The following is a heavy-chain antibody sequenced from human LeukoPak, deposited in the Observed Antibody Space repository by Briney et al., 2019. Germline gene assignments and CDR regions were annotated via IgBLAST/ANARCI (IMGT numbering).Heavy chain of an antibody. D-gene: IGHD3-22*01. J-gene: IGHJ4*02. Sequence: PGGSLRLSCAASGFSFSSYGMHWVRQAPGKGLEWVAVIWYDGSNKYYADSVKGRFTISRDNSKNTLYLQMNSLRAEDTAVYYCARSVTMIVVAPGYWGQGTLVTVSS. CDR2: IWYDGSNK. V-gene: IGHV3-33*01. CDR1: GFSFSSYG. CDR3: ARSVTMIVVAPGY.